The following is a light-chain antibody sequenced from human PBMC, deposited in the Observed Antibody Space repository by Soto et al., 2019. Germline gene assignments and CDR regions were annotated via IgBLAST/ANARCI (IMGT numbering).Light chain of an antibody. Sequence: DIQMTQSPSTLSASVGDRVTITCRASQSISGWLAWYQQKPGKAPKLLIYDASSLESGVPSRFSGSGSGTEFTLTSSSLQPDDCATYYCQQYNSYSGTFGPGTKVDIK. V-gene: IGKV1-5*01. CDR1: QSISGW. J-gene: IGKJ3*01. CDR3: QQYNSYSGT. CDR2: DAS.